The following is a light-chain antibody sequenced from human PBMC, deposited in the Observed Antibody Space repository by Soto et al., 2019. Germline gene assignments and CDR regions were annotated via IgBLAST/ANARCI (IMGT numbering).Light chain of an antibody. CDR2: YNN. CDR1: SSNIGSNT. V-gene: IGLV1-44*01. Sequence: QPVLTQPPSASGTPGQRVTISCSGSSSNIGSNTVNWYHQLPGTAPKLLIYYNNQRPSGVPDRFSGSKSGTSASLAISGLQSEDEADYSCAAWDDSLNGWVFGGGTKVTVL. CDR3: AAWDDSLNGWV. J-gene: IGLJ3*02.